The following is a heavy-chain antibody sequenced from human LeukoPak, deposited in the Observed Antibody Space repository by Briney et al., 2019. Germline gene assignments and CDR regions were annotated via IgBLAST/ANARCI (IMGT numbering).Heavy chain of an antibody. Sequence: PGGSLRLSCAASGFTFSSYGMNWVRQAPGKGLEWVAVIWYDGSNTYYADSVKGRFTISRDNSKSTLYLQMDSLRVEDTAVYYCAGSPMITFGGVIVPGYYFDYWGQGILVTVPS. D-gene: IGHD3-16*02. CDR3: AGSPMITFGGVIVPGYYFDY. V-gene: IGHV3-33*01. CDR2: IWYDGSNT. J-gene: IGHJ4*02. CDR1: GFTFSSYG.